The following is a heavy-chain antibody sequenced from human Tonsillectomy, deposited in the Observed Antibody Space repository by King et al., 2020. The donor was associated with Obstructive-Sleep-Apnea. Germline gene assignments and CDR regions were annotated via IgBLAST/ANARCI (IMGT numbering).Heavy chain of an antibody. Sequence: VQLVESGGGVVQPGTSLRLSCAASGFNFSSYALHWVRQAPGKGLEWVAVISLDRGNKDYADSVKGRFTISRDNSKYTLYLQMNSLRTEDTAVYYCARVRVAHGDFPLWGRGTLVTVSS. D-gene: IGHD4-17*01. CDR3: ARVRVAHGDFPL. J-gene: IGHJ2*01. CDR2: ISLDRGNK. V-gene: IGHV3-30-3*01. CDR1: GFNFSSYA.